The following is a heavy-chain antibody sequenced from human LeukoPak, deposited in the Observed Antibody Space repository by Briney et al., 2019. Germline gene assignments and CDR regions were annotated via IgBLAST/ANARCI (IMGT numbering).Heavy chain of an antibody. V-gene: IGHV4-61*08. CDR1: GGSISSGGYY. J-gene: IGHJ6*03. Sequence: SETLSLTCTVSGGSISSGGYYWSWIRQHPGKGLEWIGYIYYSGSTNYNPSLKSRVTISVDTSKNQFSLKLSSVTAADTAVYYCARAPVRNYYYYMDVWGKGTTVTVSS. CDR3: ARAPVRNYYYYMDV. CDR2: IYYSGST.